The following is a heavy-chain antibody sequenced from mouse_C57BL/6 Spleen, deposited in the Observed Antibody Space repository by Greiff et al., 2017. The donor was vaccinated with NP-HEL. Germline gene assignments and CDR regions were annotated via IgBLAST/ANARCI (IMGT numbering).Heavy chain of an antibody. CDR2: ISDGGSYT. Sequence: EVMLVESGGGLVKPGGSLKLSCAASGFTFSSYAMSWVRQTPEKRLEWVATISDGGSYTYYPDNVKGRCTISRDNAKNNLYLQMSQLKSEDTAMYYCAREGLRDYFDYWGQGTTLTVSS. J-gene: IGHJ2*01. CDR3: AREGLRDYFDY. D-gene: IGHD2-4*01. V-gene: IGHV5-4*01. CDR1: GFTFSSYA.